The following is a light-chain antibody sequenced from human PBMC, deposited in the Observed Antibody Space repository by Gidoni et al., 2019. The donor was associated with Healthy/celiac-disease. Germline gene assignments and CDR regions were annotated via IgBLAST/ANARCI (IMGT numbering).Light chain of an antibody. J-gene: IGKJ3*01. V-gene: IGKV1-27*01. CDR1: QGISNY. CDR2: AAS. Sequence: DIQMTQSPSSLSASVGDRVTITCRASQGISNYVAWYQQKPGKVPKLLIYAASTVQSGVPSRFSGSGSGTDCTLTISSLLPEDVATYYCQRYNSAPRTFGPXTKVDIK. CDR3: QRYNSAPRT.